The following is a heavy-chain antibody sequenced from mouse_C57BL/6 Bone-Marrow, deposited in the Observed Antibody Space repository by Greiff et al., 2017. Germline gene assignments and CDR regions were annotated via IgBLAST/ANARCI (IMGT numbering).Heavy chain of an antibody. D-gene: IGHD2-3*01. CDR1: GYSFTGYY. Sequence: DVHLVESGPELVKPGASVKISCKASGYSFTGYYMHWVKQSHGNILDWIGYIYPYNGVSSYNQKFKGKATLTVDKSSSTAYMELRSLTSEDSAVYYCARGGYYEEFLHWYFDVWGTGTTVTVSS. CDR2: IYPYNGVS. CDR3: ARGGYYEEFLHWYFDV. V-gene: IGHV1-31*01. J-gene: IGHJ1*03.